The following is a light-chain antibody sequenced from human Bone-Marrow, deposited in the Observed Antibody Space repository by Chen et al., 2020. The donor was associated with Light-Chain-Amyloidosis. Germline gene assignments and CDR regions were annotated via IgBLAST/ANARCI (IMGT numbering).Light chain of an antibody. CDR1: DLPTKY. J-gene: IGLJ2*01. CDR2: RDT. Sequence: SYELTQPPSVSVSPGQTARITCSGDDLPTKYAYWYQQKPGQAPVLVKHRDTERPSGISEQFSGSSSGTTATLTISGGQAEGEAYYHYQSADSSGTYEVIFGGGTKLAVL. CDR3: QSADSSGTYEVI. V-gene: IGLV3-25*03.